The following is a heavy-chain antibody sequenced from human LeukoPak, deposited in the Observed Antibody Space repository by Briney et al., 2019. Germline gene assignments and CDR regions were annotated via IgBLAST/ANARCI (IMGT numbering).Heavy chain of an antibody. Sequence: GGSLRLSCAASGFTFSNAWMSWVRQAPGKGLEWVGRIKSKTDGGTTDYAAPVKGRFTISRDDSKNTLYLQMNSLKTEDTAVYYCIRHYKGYYFDHWGQGTLVTVSS. CDR3: IRHYKGYYFDH. J-gene: IGHJ4*02. V-gene: IGHV3-15*01. CDR1: GFTFSNAW. D-gene: IGHD4-11*01. CDR2: IKSKTDGGTT.